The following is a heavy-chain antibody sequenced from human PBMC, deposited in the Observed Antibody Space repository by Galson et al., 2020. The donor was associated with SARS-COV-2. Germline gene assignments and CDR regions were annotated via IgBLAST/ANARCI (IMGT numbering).Heavy chain of an antibody. Sequence: SETLSLTCTVSGGSISSGGYYWSWIRQHPGKGLEWIGYIYYSGSTYYNPSLKSRVTISVDTSKNQFSLKLSSVTAADTAVYYCVRVLGYCSSTSCYPDYWGQGTLVTVSS. CDR1: GGSISSGGYY. D-gene: IGHD2-2*01. J-gene: IGHJ4*02. CDR2: IYYSGST. CDR3: VRVLGYCSSTSCYPDY. V-gene: IGHV4-31*03.